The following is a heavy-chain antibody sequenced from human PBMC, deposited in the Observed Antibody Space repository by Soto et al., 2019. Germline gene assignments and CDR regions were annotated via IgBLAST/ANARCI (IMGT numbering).Heavy chain of an antibody. CDR2: ISSSSYI. V-gene: IGHV3-21*01. Sequence: GGSLRLSCAASGFTFSSYSMNWVRQAPGKGLEWVSSISSSSYIYYADSVKGRFTISRDNAKNSLYLQMNSLRAEDTAVYYCAREPGSRRWFSPWAQGALVTVSS. D-gene: IGHD6-25*01. J-gene: IGHJ5*02. CDR3: AREPGSRRWFSP. CDR1: GFTFSSYS.